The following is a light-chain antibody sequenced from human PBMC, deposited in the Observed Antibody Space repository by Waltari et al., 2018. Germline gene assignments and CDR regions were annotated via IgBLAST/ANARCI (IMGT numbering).Light chain of an antibody. CDR2: AAS. Sequence: DIQMTQSPSSLSASVGDRVTITCRASQSISSYLNWYQQKPGKAPKLLINAASSLQSGVPSRFSGSGSGTDFTLTISSLQPEDFATYYCQQSYSTSSLTFGGGTKVEIK. J-gene: IGKJ4*01. CDR1: QSISSY. V-gene: IGKV1-39*01. CDR3: QQSYSTSSLT.